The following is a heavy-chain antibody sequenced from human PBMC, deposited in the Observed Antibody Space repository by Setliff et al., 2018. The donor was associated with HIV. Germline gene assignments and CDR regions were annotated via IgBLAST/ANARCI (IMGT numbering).Heavy chain of an antibody. D-gene: IGHD5-18*01. Sequence: SVKVSCKGSGGTFSSYAISWVRQAPGQGLEWMGGIIPIFGPTNYAQKFQGRLTITADESTSTAYMELSNLRSEDTAVYYCVGLGYSFSYRWWFDPWGQGTLVTVSS. J-gene: IGHJ5*02. CDR1: GGTFSSYA. CDR3: VGLGYSFSYRWWFDP. V-gene: IGHV1-69*13. CDR2: IIPIFGPT.